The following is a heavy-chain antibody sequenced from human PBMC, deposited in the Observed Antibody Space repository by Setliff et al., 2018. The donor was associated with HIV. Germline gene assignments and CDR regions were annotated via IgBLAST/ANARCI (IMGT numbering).Heavy chain of an antibody. Sequence: GGSLRLSCAASGFTFSRYWMSWVRQAPGKGLEWVANIKQDGSEKYYVDSVKGRFTISRDNAKNSLYLQMNSLRAEDTAVYYCARDPFLAQGFWSGYYSDYWGQGTLVTVSS. CDR2: IKQDGSEK. CDR1: GFTFSRYW. D-gene: IGHD3-3*01. V-gene: IGHV3-7*01. CDR3: ARDPFLAQGFWSGYYSDY. J-gene: IGHJ4*02.